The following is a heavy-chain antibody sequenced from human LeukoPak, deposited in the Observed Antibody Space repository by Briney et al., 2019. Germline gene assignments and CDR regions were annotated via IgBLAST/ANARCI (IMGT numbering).Heavy chain of an antibody. CDR2: IWYDGSNK. V-gene: IGHV3-33*03. CDR1: GFTFSSYA. D-gene: IGHD3-3*01. CDR3: ATVFDF. J-gene: IGHJ4*02. Sequence: GGSLRLSCAASGFTFSSYAMHWVRQAPGKGLEWVAVIWYDGSNKYYADSVKGRFTISRDDAKNTVYLQMNSLRAEDTAVYYCATVFDFWGQGTLVTVSS.